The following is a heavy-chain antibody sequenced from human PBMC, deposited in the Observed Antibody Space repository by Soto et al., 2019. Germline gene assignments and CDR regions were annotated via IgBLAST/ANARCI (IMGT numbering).Heavy chain of an antibody. J-gene: IGHJ6*02. CDR2: IIHSEST. Sequence: SETLSLTCAVYGLSFSAYYWSWVRQPPGKGLEWIGEIIHSESTKYNPSLKSRVTISVDTSKNQFSLKLSSVTAADTAVYYCARQRPTDGRWEFANYYGMDVWGQGTPVTVSS. V-gene: IGHV4-34*12. CDR1: GLSFSAYY. D-gene: IGHD1-26*01. CDR3: ARQRPTDGRWEFANYYGMDV.